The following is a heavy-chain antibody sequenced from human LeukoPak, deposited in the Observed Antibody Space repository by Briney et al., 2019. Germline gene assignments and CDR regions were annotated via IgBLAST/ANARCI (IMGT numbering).Heavy chain of an antibody. CDR3: ARASITGTPPYYYYYYMDV. V-gene: IGHV3-21*01. CDR2: ISSSSSYI. D-gene: IGHD1-7*01. J-gene: IGHJ6*03. CDR1: GFTFSSYS. Sequence: GGSLRLSCAASGFTFSSYSMNWVRQAPGKGLEWVSSISSSSSYIYYADSVKGRFTISRDNAKNSLYLQMNSLRAEDTAVYYCARASITGTPPYYYYYYMDVWGKGTTVTVSS.